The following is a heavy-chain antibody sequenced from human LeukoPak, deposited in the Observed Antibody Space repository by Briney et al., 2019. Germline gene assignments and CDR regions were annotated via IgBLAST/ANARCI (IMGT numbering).Heavy chain of an antibody. V-gene: IGHV3-48*03. CDR2: ISSSGSTI. CDR1: GFTFSSYE. J-gene: IGHJ4*02. D-gene: IGHD1-26*01. Sequence: PGGSLRLSCAASGFTFSSYEMNWVRQAPGKGLEWVSYISSSGSTIYYADSVKGRFTISRDNAKNSLYLQMNSLRAEDTAVYYCARVLAGAILDYWGQGTLVTVSS. CDR3: ARVLAGAILDY.